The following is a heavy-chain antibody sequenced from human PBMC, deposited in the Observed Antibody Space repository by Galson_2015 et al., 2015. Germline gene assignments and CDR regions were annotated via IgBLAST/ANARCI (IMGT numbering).Heavy chain of an antibody. Sequence: SLRLSCAASGFTFSSYGMNWVRQAPGKGLEWVSSISSSSSYIYYADSVKGRFTISRDNAKNSLYLQMNSLRAEDTAVYYCARTPRVCSGGSCQDYWGQGTLVTVSS. D-gene: IGHD2-15*01. V-gene: IGHV3-21*01. CDR3: ARTPRVCSGGSCQDY. CDR1: GFTFSSYG. J-gene: IGHJ4*02. CDR2: ISSSSSYI.